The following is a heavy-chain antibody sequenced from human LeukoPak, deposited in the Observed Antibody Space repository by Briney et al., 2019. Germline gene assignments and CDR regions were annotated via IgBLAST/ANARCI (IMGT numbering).Heavy chain of an antibody. J-gene: IGHJ4*02. CDR3: ARDHYGSGTYKSYFDY. D-gene: IGHD3-10*01. Sequence: PSETLSLTCTVSGASISSYYWSWLRQPAGKGLEWIGRMYTSGSTKYNPSLKSRVTISVDNSKNQFSLKLTSVTAADTAVYYCARDHYGSGTYKSYFDYWGQGTQVTVSS. CDR1: GASISSYY. CDR2: MYTSGST. V-gene: IGHV4-4*07.